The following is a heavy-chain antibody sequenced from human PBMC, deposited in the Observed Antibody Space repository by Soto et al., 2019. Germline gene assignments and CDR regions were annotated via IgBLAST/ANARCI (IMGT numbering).Heavy chain of an antibody. CDR2: IYWDDHK. J-gene: IGHJ5*02. V-gene: IGHV2-5*02. CDR1: GFSLSTSGVG. CDR3: AHRGWFGELLYTHPYNWCAP. D-gene: IGHD3-10*01. Sequence: QITLKESGPTLVKPTQTLTLTCTFSGFSLSTSGVGVGWIRQPPGKALEWLALIYWDDHKRYSPSLKSRLTITKNTSKNQVVLTINNIDPIDTATYNCAHRGWFGELLYTHPYNWCAPWGQGTIVTVSS.